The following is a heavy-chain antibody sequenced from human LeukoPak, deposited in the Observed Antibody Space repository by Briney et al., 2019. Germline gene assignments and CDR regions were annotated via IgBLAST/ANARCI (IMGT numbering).Heavy chain of an antibody. CDR2: ISSSGSYI. CDR3: ARAPSLYDFGYYMDV. CDR1: GFTFSSYG. Sequence: GGSLRLSCAASGFTFSSYGMHWVRQAPGKGLEWVSSISSSGSYIYYADSVKGRFTISRDNAKNSLYLQMNSLRAEDTAVYYCARAPSLYDFGYYMDVWGKGTTVTVSS. V-gene: IGHV3-21*01. J-gene: IGHJ6*03. D-gene: IGHD3-3*01.